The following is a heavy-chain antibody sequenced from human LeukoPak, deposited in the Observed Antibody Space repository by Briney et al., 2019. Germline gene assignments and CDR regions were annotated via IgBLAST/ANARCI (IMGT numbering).Heavy chain of an antibody. V-gene: IGHV4-39*07. CDR2: IYYSGST. J-gene: IGHJ4*02. Sequence: SETLSLTCTVSGGSISSSSYYWGWIRQPPGKGLEWIGSIYYSGSTYYNSSLKSRVTISVDTSKNQFSLKLSSVTAADTAVYYCARDHSSGWKGVDYWGQGTLVTVSS. CDR1: GGSISSSSYY. CDR3: ARDHSSGWKGVDY. D-gene: IGHD6-19*01.